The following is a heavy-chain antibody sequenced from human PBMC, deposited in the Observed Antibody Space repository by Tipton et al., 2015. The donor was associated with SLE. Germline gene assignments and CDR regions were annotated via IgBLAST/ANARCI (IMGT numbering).Heavy chain of an antibody. CDR3: ARGPEREWGGEGGMDV. CDR1: GGPISSYY. Sequence: TLSLTCTVSGGPISSYYWSWIRQPAGKGLEWIGYIYTSGSTNYNPSLKSRVTISVDTSKNQFSLKLSSVTAADTAVYYCARGPEREWGGEGGMDVWGQGTTVTVSS. V-gene: IGHV4-4*09. D-gene: IGHD2-21*01. CDR2: IYTSGST. J-gene: IGHJ6*02.